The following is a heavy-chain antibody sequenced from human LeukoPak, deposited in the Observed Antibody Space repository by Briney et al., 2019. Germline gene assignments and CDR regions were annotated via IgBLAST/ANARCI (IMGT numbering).Heavy chain of an antibody. Sequence: GESLKISCKGSGYSFANYWIAWARQMPGKGLEWMGIIYPGDSDTRYSPSFQGQVTISADKSISTAYLQWSSLKASDTAMYYCAISYDGAQGAYWGQGTLVTVSS. D-gene: IGHD3-16*01. J-gene: IGHJ4*02. CDR3: AISYDGAQGAY. V-gene: IGHV5-51*01. CDR2: IYPGDSDT. CDR1: GYSFANYW.